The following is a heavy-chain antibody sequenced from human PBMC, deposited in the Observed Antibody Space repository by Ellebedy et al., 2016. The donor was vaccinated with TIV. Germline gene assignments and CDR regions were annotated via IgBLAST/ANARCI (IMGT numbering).Heavy chain of an antibody. J-gene: IGHJ6*02. Sequence: AASVKVSCKTSAYTFTDYHFNWVRQAPGQGLEWMGIINPSGGDTTYPQKFQGRVTMTSDPSTSTVYLELSSLRSEDTAVYYCARGPNYGLDVWGQGTTVTVSS. V-gene: IGHV1-46*01. CDR2: INPSGGDT. CDR1: AYTFTDYH. CDR3: ARGPNYGLDV.